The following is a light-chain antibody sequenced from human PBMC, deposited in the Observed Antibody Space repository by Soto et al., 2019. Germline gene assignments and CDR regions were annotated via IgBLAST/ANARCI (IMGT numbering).Light chain of an antibody. J-gene: IGKJ1*01. CDR3: QQYGNSPQK. CDR1: QSVSSIY. CDR2: GAS. Sequence: EIVLTQSPCTLSLSPGERATLSFMASQSVSSIYLAWYQQKPGQAPRLLIYGASSRATGIPNRFSGSGSGTDFTLTISRLEPEDFAVYYCQQYGNSPQKFGQGTKVDIK. V-gene: IGKV3-20*01.